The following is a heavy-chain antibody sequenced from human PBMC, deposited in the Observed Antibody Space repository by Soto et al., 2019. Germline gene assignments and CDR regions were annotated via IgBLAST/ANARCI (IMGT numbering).Heavy chain of an antibody. CDR2: IIPIFGTA. Sequence: SVKVSCKASGGTFSSYAISWVRQAPGQGLEWMGGIIPIFGTANYAQKFQGRVTITADESTSTAYMELSSLRSEDTAVYYCARDGTPDLYYDFWSGYYEYYFDYWGQGTLVTVSS. J-gene: IGHJ4*02. CDR1: GGTFSSYA. V-gene: IGHV1-69*13. D-gene: IGHD3-3*01. CDR3: ARDGTPDLYYDFWSGYYEYYFDY.